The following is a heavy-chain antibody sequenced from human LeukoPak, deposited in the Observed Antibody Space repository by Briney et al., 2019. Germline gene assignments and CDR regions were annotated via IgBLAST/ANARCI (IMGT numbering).Heavy chain of an antibody. CDR2: IRNDGNNK. D-gene: IGHD3-9*01. J-gene: IGHJ4*02. Sequence: GGSLRLSCAASGFTVSSKYMSWVRQAPGRGLEWVAFIRNDGNNKHYADSVKGRFTISRDNSKNTLYVQMNSLRVQDTAMYFCVRDADWSFDYWGQGTLVTVSP. V-gene: IGHV3-30*02. CDR1: GFTVSSKY. CDR3: VRDADWSFDY.